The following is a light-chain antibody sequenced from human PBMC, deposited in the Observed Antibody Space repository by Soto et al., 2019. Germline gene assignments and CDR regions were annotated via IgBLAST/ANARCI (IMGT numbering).Light chain of an antibody. CDR2: WTS. J-gene: IGKJ2*01. CDR1: QSVLYSSNNKNY. V-gene: IGKV4-1*01. Sequence: DIVMTQSPDSLAVSLGERATINCKSSQSVLYSSNNKNYLAWYQEKPGQPPKLLIYWTSTRDSGVPDRFSGSGSRTDFTLTISSLQAEDVAVYSCQQYYSSPSTFGQGTKLEIK. CDR3: QQYYSSPST.